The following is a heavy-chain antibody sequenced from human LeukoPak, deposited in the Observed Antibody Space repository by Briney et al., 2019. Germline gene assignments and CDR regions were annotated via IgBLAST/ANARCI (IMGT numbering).Heavy chain of an antibody. CDR1: GYTFTGYY. D-gene: IGHD2-2*01. CDR2: INPNSGGT. CDR3: ARGRDIVVVPAAEDWFDP. V-gene: IGHV1-2*02. Sequence: ASVKVSCKASGYTFTGYYMHWVRQAPGQGLEWMGWINPNSGGTNYAQKFQGRVTMTRDTSISTACMELSRLRSDDTAVYYCARGRDIVVVPAAEDWFDPWGQGTLVTVSS. J-gene: IGHJ5*02.